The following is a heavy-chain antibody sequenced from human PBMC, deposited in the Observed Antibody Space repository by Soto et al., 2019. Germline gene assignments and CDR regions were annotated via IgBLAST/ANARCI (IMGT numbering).Heavy chain of an antibody. Sequence: ASVKFSCKASGYTFSGHAIHWLRQAPGQRPEWLGWINAGNGNTKYSQKFQGRVTITRDTSASTAYMELSSLRSEDTAVYYCARSIVVVTALDYWGQGTLVTVSS. CDR3: ARSIVVVTALDY. J-gene: IGHJ4*02. CDR1: GYTFSGHA. D-gene: IGHD2-21*02. V-gene: IGHV1-3*01. CDR2: INAGNGNT.